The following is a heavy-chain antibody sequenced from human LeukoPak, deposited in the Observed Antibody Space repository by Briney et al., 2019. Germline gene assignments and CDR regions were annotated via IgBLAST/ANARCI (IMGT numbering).Heavy chain of an antibody. CDR2: IYTSGST. CDR3: ARLAYSSSSFSYYYYMDV. V-gene: IGHV4-59*10. D-gene: IGHD6-6*01. CDR1: GGSFSGYY. Sequence: SETLSLTCAVYGGSFSGYYWSWIRQPAGKGLEWIGRIYTSGSTNYNPSLKSRVTISVDTSKNQFSLKLSSVTAADTAVYYCARLAYSSSSFSYYYYMDVWGKGTTVTVSS. J-gene: IGHJ6*03.